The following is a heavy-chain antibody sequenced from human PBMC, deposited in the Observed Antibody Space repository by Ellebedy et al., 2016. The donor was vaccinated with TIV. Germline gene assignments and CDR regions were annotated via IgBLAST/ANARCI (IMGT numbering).Heavy chain of an antibody. V-gene: IGHV3-23*01. Sequence: GESLKISCAASGFTFSTYAMAWVRQTPGKGLEWVSAIYGSGVTTYYTDSVKGRFTISRDNSKRTVDLQMNSLRAEDTAVYFCAKDRTPGDGYWVFDNWGQGTLVSVSS. J-gene: IGHJ4*02. CDR1: GFTFSTYA. D-gene: IGHD5-18*01. CDR2: IYGSGVTT. CDR3: AKDRTPGDGYWVFDN.